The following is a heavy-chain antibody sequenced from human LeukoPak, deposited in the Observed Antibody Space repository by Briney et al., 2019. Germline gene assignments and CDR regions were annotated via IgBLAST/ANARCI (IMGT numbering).Heavy chain of an antibody. D-gene: IGHD5-24*01. J-gene: IGHJ4*02. V-gene: IGHV1-46*01. CDR3: GRAVEMATSPTSFDY. CDR1: GYTFTSYY. Sequence: GASAKISCKASGYTFTSYYMHWVRQAPGEGLEWMGIINPSGGSTSYAQKFQGRVTMTRATTTSTVYMELSSMRSEATAVYYCGRAVEMATSPTSFDYWGQGTLVTVSS. CDR2: INPSGGST.